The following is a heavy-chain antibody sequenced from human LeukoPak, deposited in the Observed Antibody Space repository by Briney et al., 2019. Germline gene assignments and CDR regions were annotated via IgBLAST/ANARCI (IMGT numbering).Heavy chain of an antibody. CDR1: GYTFTTYG. CDR2: ISPYNGNT. CDR3: ARNYGSGSESRFDP. J-gene: IGHJ5*02. Sequence: GASVKVSCKPYGYTFTTYGITWVRQAPGQGLEWMGWISPYNGNTNYAQKVQGRVTMTTDTSTSTAYMELRSLRSDDTAVYYCARNYGSGSESRFDPWGQGTLVTVSS. D-gene: IGHD3-10*01. V-gene: IGHV1-18*01.